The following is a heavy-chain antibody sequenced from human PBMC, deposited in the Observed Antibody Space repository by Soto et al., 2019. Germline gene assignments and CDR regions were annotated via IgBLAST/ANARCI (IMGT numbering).Heavy chain of an antibody. CDR1: GFAFNNAW. Sequence: VGSLRLSCAASGFAFNNAWMNWVRQAPGKGLEWVGRIKSKTDGGTIDYPAPVKGRFTISRDDSRNTLYLQMNSLTTEDTAVYYCTTAHPRGPDYWGQGTLVTVSS. CDR2: IKSKTDGGTI. J-gene: IGHJ4*02. V-gene: IGHV3-15*01. CDR3: TTAHPRGPDY. D-gene: IGHD5-12*01.